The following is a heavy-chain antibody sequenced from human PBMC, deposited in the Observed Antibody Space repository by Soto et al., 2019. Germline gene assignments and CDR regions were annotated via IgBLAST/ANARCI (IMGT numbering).Heavy chain of an antibody. CDR2: INAGNGNT. CDR1: GYTFTNYA. Sequence: ASVKVSCKASGYTFTNYAIHWVRQAPGQRLEWMGRINAGNGNTKYSQKFQGRIIITRDTSARTVYMELNSLKSEDTSVYYCAGNLRPGYGDYFDYWGQGTLVTVSS. J-gene: IGHJ4*02. CDR3: AGNLRPGYGDYFDY. D-gene: IGHD4-17*01. V-gene: IGHV1-3*01.